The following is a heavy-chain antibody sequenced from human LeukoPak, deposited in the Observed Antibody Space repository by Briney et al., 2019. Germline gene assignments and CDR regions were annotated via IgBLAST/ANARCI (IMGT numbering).Heavy chain of an antibody. CDR3: ARFISTTVTTGYYYGMDV. Sequence: PSETLSPTCTVSGGSVSSGSYYWSWIRQPPGKGLEWIGYIYYSGSTNYNPSLKSRVAISVDTSKNQFSLKLSSVTAADTAVYYCARFISTTVTTGYYYGMDVWGQGTTVTVSS. V-gene: IGHV4-61*01. D-gene: IGHD4-17*01. J-gene: IGHJ6*02. CDR2: IYYSGST. CDR1: GGSVSSGSYY.